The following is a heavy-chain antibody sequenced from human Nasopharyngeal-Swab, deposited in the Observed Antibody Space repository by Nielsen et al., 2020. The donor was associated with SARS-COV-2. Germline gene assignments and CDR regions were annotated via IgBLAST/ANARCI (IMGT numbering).Heavy chain of an antibody. CDR1: EFTISSFS. D-gene: IGHD3-16*01. CDR3: AASRGTAVDYFDY. V-gene: IGHV3-7*01. Sequence: GESLKISCVAPEFTISSFSMTWVRQAPGKGLEWVADINEDGSDKYYVDSVKGRFTISRDNAKNSLFLQLNGLRAEDSAVYYCAASRGTAVDYFDYWGQGTLVTVSS. J-gene: IGHJ4*02. CDR2: INEDGSDK.